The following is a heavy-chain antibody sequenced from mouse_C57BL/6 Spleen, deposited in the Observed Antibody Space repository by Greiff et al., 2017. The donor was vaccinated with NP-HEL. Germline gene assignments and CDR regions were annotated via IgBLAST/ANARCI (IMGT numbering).Heavy chain of an antibody. CDR2: IDPSDSYT. CDR3: ARSRPLTTVVPHWYFDV. D-gene: IGHD1-1*01. Sequence: QVQLQQPGAELVRPGTSVKLSCKASGYTFTSYWMHWVKQRPGQGLEWIGVIDPSDSYTNYNQKFKGKATLTVDTSSSTAYMQLSSLTSEDSAVYYGARSRPLTTVVPHWYFDVWGTGTTVTVSS. J-gene: IGHJ1*03. CDR1: GYTFTSYW. V-gene: IGHV1-59*01.